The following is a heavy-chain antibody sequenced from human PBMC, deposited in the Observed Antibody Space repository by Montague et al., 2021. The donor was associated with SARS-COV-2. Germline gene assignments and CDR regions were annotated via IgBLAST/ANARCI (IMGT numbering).Heavy chain of an antibody. V-gene: IGHV4-61*02. Sequence: TLSLTCTGSGGSISSGSYYWSWIRQPAGKGLEWIGRIYTSGSTNYNPSLKSRVTISVDTSANQFSLKLTSVTAADTAVYYCARVGVGTMVRGVIPAYYYYGMDVWGQGTTVTVSS. CDR1: GGSISSGSYY. CDR3: ARVGVGTMVRGVIPAYYYYGMDV. J-gene: IGHJ6*02. D-gene: IGHD3-10*01. CDR2: IYTSGST.